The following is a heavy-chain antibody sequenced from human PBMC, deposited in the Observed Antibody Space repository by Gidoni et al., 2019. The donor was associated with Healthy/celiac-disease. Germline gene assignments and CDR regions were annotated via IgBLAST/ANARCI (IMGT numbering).Heavy chain of an antibody. CDR1: GGSIGSYS. Sequence: QVQLQESGTGLVTPSETLSLTCTVSGGSIGSYSWSWIRQPPGKGLEWIGYIYYSGSTNYNPSLKSRVVISVDTSKNQFSLKLRSVTAADTAVFYCARGLLDYYFYGMDVWGQGTTVTVSS. CDR2: IYYSGST. J-gene: IGHJ6*02. D-gene: IGHD2-15*01. CDR3: ARGLLDYYFYGMDV. V-gene: IGHV4-59*01.